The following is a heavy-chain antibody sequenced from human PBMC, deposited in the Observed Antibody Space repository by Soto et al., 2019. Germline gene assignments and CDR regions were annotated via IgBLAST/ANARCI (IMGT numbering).Heavy chain of an antibody. D-gene: IGHD6-19*01. CDR1: GFTFSSYG. Sequence: QVQLVESGGGVVQPGRSLRLSCAASGFTFSSYGMHWVRQAPGKGLEWVAVIWYDGSNKYYADSVKGRFTISRDNSKNTLYLQMNSLRAEDTAVYYCARALTMVARSTGYSSGPGWFDPWGQGTLVTVSS. J-gene: IGHJ5*02. CDR2: IWYDGSNK. CDR3: ARALTMVARSTGYSSGPGWFDP. V-gene: IGHV3-33*01.